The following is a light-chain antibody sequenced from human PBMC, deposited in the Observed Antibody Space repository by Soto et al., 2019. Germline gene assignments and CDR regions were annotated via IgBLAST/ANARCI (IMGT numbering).Light chain of an antibody. V-gene: IGLV2-14*03. CDR2: EVS. CDR3: SSYTSSSTRV. CDR1: CRDVGAYDF. Sequence: QSALPHTASLTVPSGQSITMSRTGSCRDVGAYDFVSWYQQHPDKAPKLMIYEVSNRPSWVSNRFSGSKSVNTATLTISGLQAEDEADYYCSSYTSSSTRVFGTGT. J-gene: IGLJ1*01.